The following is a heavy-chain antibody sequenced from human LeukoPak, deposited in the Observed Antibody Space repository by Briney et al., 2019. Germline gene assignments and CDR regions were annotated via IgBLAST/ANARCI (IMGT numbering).Heavy chain of an antibody. V-gene: IGHV1-18*01. CDR1: GYTFTSYG. J-gene: IGHJ4*02. CDR3: ARGQNYYDSSGLSDY. D-gene: IGHD3-22*01. CDR2: ISAYNGNT. Sequence: ASVKVSCKASGYTFTSYGISRVRQAPGQGLEWMGWISAYNGNTNYAQKLQGRVTMTTDTSTSTAYMELRSLRSDDTAVYYCARGQNYYDSSGLSDYWGQGTLVTVSS.